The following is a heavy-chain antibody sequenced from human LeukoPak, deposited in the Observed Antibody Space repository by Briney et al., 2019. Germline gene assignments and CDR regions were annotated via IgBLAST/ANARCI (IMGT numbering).Heavy chain of an antibody. V-gene: IGHV3-48*01. CDR3: ARGSTYYDSSGQVPFDY. J-gene: IGHJ4*02. D-gene: IGHD3-22*01. Sequence: GGSLRLSCAASGFTFSTYSMNWVRQAPGKGLEWVSYISSSSSTIYYADSVRGRFTISRDNAKNSLHLQMNSLRAEDTAVYYCARGSTYYDSSGQVPFDYWGQGTLVTVSS. CDR1: GFTFSTYS. CDR2: ISSSSSTI.